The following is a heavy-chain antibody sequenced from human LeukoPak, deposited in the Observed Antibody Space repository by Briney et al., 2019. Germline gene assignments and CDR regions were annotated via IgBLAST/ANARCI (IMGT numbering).Heavy chain of an antibody. J-gene: IGHJ3*02. CDR3: ARENVVVVAATGAFDI. D-gene: IGHD2-15*01. CDR1: GYTFTSYG. V-gene: IGHV1-18*01. CDR2: ISAYNGNT. Sequence: ASVKVSCKASGYTFTSYGISWVRQAPGQGLEWMGWISAYNGNTDYAQKLQGRVTMTTDTSTSTAYMELRSLRSDDTAVYYCARENVVVVAATGAFDIWGQGTMVTVSP.